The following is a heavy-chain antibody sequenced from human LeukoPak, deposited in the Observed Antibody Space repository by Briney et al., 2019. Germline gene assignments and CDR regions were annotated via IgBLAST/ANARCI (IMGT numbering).Heavy chain of an antibody. J-gene: IGHJ4*02. V-gene: IGHV3-23*01. CDR3: ARGGTITRTSDY. D-gene: IGHD5-24*01. Sequence: GGSLRLSCAASGFTFNTFAMSWVRLAPGKGREGVSSISATGGSTYYTDSVKGRYIIARDNSKNTLYLQMNSLRAEDTAVYYCARGGTITRTSDYWGQGTLVTVSS. CDR1: GFTFNTFA. CDR2: ISATGGST.